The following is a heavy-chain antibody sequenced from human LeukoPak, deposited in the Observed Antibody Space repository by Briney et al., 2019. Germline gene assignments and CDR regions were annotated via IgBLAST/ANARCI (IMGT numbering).Heavy chain of an antibody. D-gene: IGHD3-10*01. CDR1: GFTLSSYS. CDR3: ARDPFDGSGSYVPWFDP. V-gene: IGHV3-21*01. CDR2: ISSSSSYI. J-gene: IGHJ5*02. Sequence: PVGTLRLSCAASGFTLSSYSMNWVRQAPGKGLEWVSSISSSSSYIYYADSAKGRFTISRDNAKNSLYLQMNSLRAEDTAVYYCARDPFDGSGSYVPWFDPWGQGTLVTVSS.